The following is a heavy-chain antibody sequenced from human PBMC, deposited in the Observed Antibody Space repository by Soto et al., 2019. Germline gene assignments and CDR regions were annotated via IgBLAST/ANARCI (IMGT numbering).Heavy chain of an antibody. V-gene: IGHV1-18*01. CDR2: ISAYNGNT. D-gene: IGHD4-17*01. Sequence: ASVKVSCKASGYTFTSYGISWVRQAPGQGLEWMGWISAYNGNTNYAQKLQGRVTMTTDTSTSTAYMELRSLRSDDTAVYYCARGPDMTTVANNWFDPWGQGTLVTVSS. CDR3: ARGPDMTTVANNWFDP. CDR1: GYTFTSYG. J-gene: IGHJ5*02.